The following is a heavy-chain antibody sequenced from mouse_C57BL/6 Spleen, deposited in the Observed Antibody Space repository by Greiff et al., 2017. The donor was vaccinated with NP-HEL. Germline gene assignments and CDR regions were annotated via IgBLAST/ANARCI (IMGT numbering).Heavy chain of an antibody. J-gene: IGHJ2*01. Sequence: VKLQESGPELVKPGASVKISCKASGYAFSSSWMNWVKQRPGKGLEWIGRIYPGDGDTNYNGKFKGKATLTADKSSSTAYMQLSSLTSEDSAVYFCARSYYSNYEDYWGQGTTLTVSS. CDR3: ARSYYSNYEDY. CDR1: GYAFSSSW. V-gene: IGHV1-82*01. CDR2: IYPGDGDT. D-gene: IGHD2-5*01.